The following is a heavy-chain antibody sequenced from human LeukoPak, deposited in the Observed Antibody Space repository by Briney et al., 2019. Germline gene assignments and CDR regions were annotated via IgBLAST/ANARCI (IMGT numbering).Heavy chain of an antibody. CDR1: GFTFSCCA. Sequence: GGSLRLSCAASGFTFSCCAIHWVRQAPGKGLEWVAVISYDGSNKYYADSVKGRFTISRDNSKNTLYLQMNSLKAEDTAVYYCARDRNSDYWGQGTLVTVSS. J-gene: IGHJ4*02. CDR2: ISYDGSNK. CDR3: ARDRNSDY. V-gene: IGHV3-30*04.